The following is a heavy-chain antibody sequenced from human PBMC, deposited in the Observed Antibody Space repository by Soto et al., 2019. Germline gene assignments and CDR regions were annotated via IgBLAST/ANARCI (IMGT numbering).Heavy chain of an antibody. CDR2: INAGNGNT. Sequence: QVQLVQSGAEVKKPGASVKVSCKASGYTFTSYAMHWVRQAPGQRLEWMGWINAGNGNTKYSQKFQGRVTITRDTSASTDYMELSSLRSEATHVYYGARGPGGPHCPVDYWGQGTLVTVSS. J-gene: IGHJ4*02. CDR1: GYTFTSYA. D-gene: IGHD2-15*01. CDR3: ARGPGGPHCPVDY. V-gene: IGHV1-3*01.